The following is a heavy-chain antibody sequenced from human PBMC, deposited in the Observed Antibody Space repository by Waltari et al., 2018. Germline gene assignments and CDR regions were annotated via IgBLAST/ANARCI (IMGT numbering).Heavy chain of an antibody. Sequence: EVQLVESGGGLVQPGGSLRLSCAASGFTFSSYEMHWVRQAPGKGLEWVSYISSSGSTIYYADSVKGRFTISRDNAKNSLYLQMNSLRAEDTAVYYCARDRVVVTIPYAFDIWGQGTMVTVSS. V-gene: IGHV3-48*03. CDR2: ISSSGSTI. D-gene: IGHD3-22*01. CDR1: GFTFSSYE. CDR3: ARDRVVVTIPYAFDI. J-gene: IGHJ3*02.